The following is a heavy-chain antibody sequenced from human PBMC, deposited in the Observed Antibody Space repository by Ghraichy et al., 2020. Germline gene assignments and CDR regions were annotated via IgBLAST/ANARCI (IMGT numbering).Heavy chain of an antibody. J-gene: IGHJ4*02. V-gene: IGHV3-23*01. D-gene: IGHD6-19*01. CDR3: ARVPSQQWLLLDY. Sequence: GESLNISCAASGFTFSSYAMSWVRQAPGMGLEWVSGITVSGDTTYYADSVKGRFTISRDNSKKMLYLQMNSLRAEDTAVYYCARVPSQQWLLLDYWGQGTLVTVSS. CDR1: GFTFSSYA. CDR2: ITVSGDTT.